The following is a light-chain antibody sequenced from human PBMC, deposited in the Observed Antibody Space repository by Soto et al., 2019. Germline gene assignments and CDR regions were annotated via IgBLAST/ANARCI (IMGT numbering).Light chain of an antibody. V-gene: IGKV1-8*01. Sequence: IQLTQSPSFLSASEGDRVTITCRASQGISSYLAWYQQKPGKAPKLLIYAASTLQSGVPSRFSGSGSGTDFTLTTSCLQSEDFATYYCQQYYSYPITFGQGTRWRL. CDR2: AAS. J-gene: IGKJ5*01. CDR3: QQYYSYPIT. CDR1: QGISSY.